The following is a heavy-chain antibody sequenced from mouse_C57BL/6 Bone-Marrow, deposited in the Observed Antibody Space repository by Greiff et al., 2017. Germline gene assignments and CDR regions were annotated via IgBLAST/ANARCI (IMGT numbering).Heavy chain of an antibody. CDR2: ISSGSSTL. Sequence: EVMLVESGGGLVKPGGSLKLSCAASGFTFSDYGMHWVRQAPEKGLEWVAYISSGSSTLYYADTVKGRFTISRANAKNTLFLQMTSLRSEDTAMYYCARGSSWFAYWGQGTLVTVSA. CDR1: GFTFSDYG. J-gene: IGHJ3*01. D-gene: IGHD6-1*01. CDR3: ARGSSWFAY. V-gene: IGHV5-17*01.